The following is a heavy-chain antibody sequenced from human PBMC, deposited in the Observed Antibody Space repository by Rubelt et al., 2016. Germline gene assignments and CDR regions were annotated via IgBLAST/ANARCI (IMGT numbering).Heavy chain of an antibody. CDR3: ARDPGPSGSFDY. CDR2: INPSGGST. Sequence: PGRGLEWMGIINPSGGSTSYAQKFQGRVTMTRDTSTSTVYMELSSLRSEDTAVYYCARDPGPSGSFDYWGQGTLVTVSS. V-gene: IGHV1-46*01. J-gene: IGHJ4*02. D-gene: IGHD3-10*01.